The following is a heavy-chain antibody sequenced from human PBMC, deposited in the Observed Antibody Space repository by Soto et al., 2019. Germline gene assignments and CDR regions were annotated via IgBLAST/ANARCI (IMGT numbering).Heavy chain of an antibody. CDR3: AKDLYYDILTGPDAFDI. Sequence: VQLLESGGGLVQPGGSLRLSCAASGFTFSSYAMSWVRQAPGKGLEWVSAISGSGGSTYYADSVKGRFAISRDNSKNTLYLQMNSLRAEDTAVYYCAKDLYYDILTGPDAFDIWGQGTMVTVSS. CDR1: GFTFSSYA. D-gene: IGHD3-9*01. V-gene: IGHV3-23*01. CDR2: ISGSGGST. J-gene: IGHJ3*02.